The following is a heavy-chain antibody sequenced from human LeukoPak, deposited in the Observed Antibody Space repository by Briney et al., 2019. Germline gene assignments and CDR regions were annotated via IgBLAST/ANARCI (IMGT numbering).Heavy chain of an antibody. D-gene: IGHD2-2*01. CDR2: IYHSGSA. Sequence: SETLSLTCAVSGYSISSGYYWGWIRQPPGKGLEWIGSIYHSGSAYYNPSLKSRVTISVDTSKNQFSLKLSSVTAADTAVYYCARTGVVVPAAIQTNWFDPWGQGTLVTVSS. J-gene: IGHJ5*02. CDR1: GYSISSGYY. V-gene: IGHV4-38-2*01. CDR3: ARTGVVVPAAIQTNWFDP.